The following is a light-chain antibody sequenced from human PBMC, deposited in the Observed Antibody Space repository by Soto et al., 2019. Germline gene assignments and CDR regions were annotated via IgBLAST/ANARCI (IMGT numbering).Light chain of an antibody. J-gene: IGKJ4*01. Sequence: ERVMTQSPATLSVSPGERATLSCRASQSVGSNLAWYQQKPGQAPRLLIYDASNRATGIPARFSGSGSGTDFTLTISSLEPEDFAVYYCQQRSSWPLTFGGGTKVDIK. V-gene: IGKV3-11*01. CDR3: QQRSSWPLT. CDR2: DAS. CDR1: QSVGSN.